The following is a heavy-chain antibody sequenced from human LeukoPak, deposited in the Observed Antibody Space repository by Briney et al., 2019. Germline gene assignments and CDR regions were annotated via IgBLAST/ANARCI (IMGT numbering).Heavy chain of an antibody. CDR2: IKQDGSEK. V-gene: IGHV3-7*01. CDR1: GFTFSSHS. Sequence: GGSLRLSCAASGFTFSSHSMNWVRQAPGKGLEWVANIKQDGSEKYYVDSVKGRFTISRDNAKNSLYLQMNSLRAEDTAVYYCARDKGIKGSCYSVCGWFDPWGQGTLVTVSS. CDR3: ARDKGIKGSCYSVCGWFDP. D-gene: IGHD2-15*01. J-gene: IGHJ5*02.